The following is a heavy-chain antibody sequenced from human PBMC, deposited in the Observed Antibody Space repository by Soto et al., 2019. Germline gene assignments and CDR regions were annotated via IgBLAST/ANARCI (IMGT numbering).Heavy chain of an antibody. CDR1: GYTFPSYD. D-gene: IGHD2-15*01. J-gene: IGHJ5*02. CDR3: ARVVGYCSGGSCYSYWFDP. V-gene: IGHV1-8*01. CDR2: MNPNSGNT. Sequence: GASVKVSCKASGYTFPSYDINWVRQATGQGLEWMGWMNPNSGNTGYAQKFQGRATMTRNTSISTAYMELSSLRSEDTAVYYCARVVGYCSGGSCYSYWFDPWGQGTLVTVSS.